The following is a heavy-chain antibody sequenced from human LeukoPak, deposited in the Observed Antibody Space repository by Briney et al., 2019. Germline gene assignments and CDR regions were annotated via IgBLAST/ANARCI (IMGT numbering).Heavy chain of an antibody. Sequence: GGSLRLSCAASGFTFSSYAMSWVCQAPGKGLEWVSAISGSGGSTYYADSVKGRFTISRDNSKNTLYLQMNSLRAEDTAVYYCAKDPQRRIAAAGTRNWFDHWGQGTLVTVSS. V-gene: IGHV3-23*01. J-gene: IGHJ5*02. D-gene: IGHD6-13*01. CDR3: AKDPQRRIAAAGTRNWFDH. CDR2: ISGSGGST. CDR1: GFTFSSYA.